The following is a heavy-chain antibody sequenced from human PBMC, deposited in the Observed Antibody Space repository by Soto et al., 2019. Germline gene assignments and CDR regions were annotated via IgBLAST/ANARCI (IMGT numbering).Heavy chain of an antibody. V-gene: IGHV3-23*01. CDR3: ANGCGGTCFSRIHY. D-gene: IGHD2-15*01. CDR1: GFTFSSYA. CDR2: ISDSGGRT. J-gene: IGHJ4*02. Sequence: EVQLLEPGGGLVQPGGSLRLSCAASGFTFSSYAMRWVSQAPGKGLEWVSGISDSGGRTNYADSVKGRFTISRDTSKITLSLQMNSLTAEDTAVYYCANGCGGTCFSRIHYWGQGTLVTVSS.